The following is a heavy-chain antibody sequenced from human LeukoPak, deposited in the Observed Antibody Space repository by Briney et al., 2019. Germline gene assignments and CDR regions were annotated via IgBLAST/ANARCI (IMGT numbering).Heavy chain of an antibody. J-gene: IGHJ6*02. CDR2: ISWNSGSI. D-gene: IGHD5-18*01. Sequence: TGGSLRLSCAASGFTFDDYAMHWVRQAPGKGLEWVSGISWNSGSIGYADSVKGRFTISRDNAKNSLYLQMNSLRAEDTALYYCAKAAGYSYGYAYYYYGMDVWGQGTTVAVSS. V-gene: IGHV3-9*01. CDR1: GFTFDDYA. CDR3: AKAAGYSYGYAYYYYGMDV.